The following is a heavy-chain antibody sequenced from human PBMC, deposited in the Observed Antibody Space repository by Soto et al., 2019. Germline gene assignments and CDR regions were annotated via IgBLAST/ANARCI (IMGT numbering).Heavy chain of an antibody. J-gene: IGHJ4*02. CDR2: ISYDGSNK. D-gene: IGHD6-6*01. Sequence: PGGSLRLSCAASGFTFSSYGMHWVRQAPGKGLEWVAVISYDGSNKYYADSVKGRFTISRDNSKNTLYLQMNSLRAEDTAVDYCAKDLDSSSCDYWGQGTLVTVSS. CDR1: GFTFSSYG. CDR3: AKDLDSSSCDY. V-gene: IGHV3-30*18.